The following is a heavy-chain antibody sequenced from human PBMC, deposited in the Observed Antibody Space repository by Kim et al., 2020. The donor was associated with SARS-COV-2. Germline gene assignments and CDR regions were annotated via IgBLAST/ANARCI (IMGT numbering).Heavy chain of an antibody. CDR3: ARDLFHTGFDY. CDR2: INAGTGNT. D-gene: IGHD2-8*02. V-gene: IGHV1-3*01. J-gene: IGHJ4*02. Sequence: ASVKVSCKASGYIFTDFAIQWVRQAPGQGLEWMGWINAGTGNTKFSQHFQGRVTFTRDTSANTASMELSSLRSEDTAVYYCARDLFHTGFDYWGQGTLVVVSS. CDR1: GYIFTDFA.